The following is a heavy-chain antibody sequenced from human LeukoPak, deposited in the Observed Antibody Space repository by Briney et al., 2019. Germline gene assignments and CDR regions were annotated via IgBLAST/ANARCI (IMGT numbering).Heavy chain of an antibody. D-gene: IGHD1-26*01. Sequence: ASVKVSCKTSAYTFTDYYIHWVRQAPGQGLEWMGWINPNSGRTNYAQEFQGRVTMTRDTSTTTVYMELSSLRSEDTAVYYCARAQSYYDYWGQGTLVTVSS. CDR3: ARAQSYYDY. V-gene: IGHV1-2*02. CDR1: AYTFTDYY. CDR2: INPNSGRT. J-gene: IGHJ4*02.